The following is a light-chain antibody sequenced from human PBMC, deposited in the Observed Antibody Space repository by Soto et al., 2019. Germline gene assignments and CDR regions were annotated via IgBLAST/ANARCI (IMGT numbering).Light chain of an antibody. CDR2: GAS. CDR3: QQGNGFPYS. CDR1: QSVSSN. Sequence: EIVMTQSPATLSVSPGERATLSCRASQSVSSNLAWYQQKPGQAPRLLIYGASTRATGIPARFSGSGSGTEFTLTISSLQSEDFATYYCQQGNGFPYSFGQGTTLEIK. J-gene: IGKJ2*03. V-gene: IGKV3D-15*01.